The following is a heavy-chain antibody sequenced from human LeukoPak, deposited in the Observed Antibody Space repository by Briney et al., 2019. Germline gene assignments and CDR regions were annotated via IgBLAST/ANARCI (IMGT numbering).Heavy chain of an antibody. V-gene: IGHV4-30-2*01. J-gene: IGHJ5*01. CDR3: ARVRRSLNWFDS. Sequence: SQTLSPTCAVSGGSISSGGYSWSWIRQPPGKGLEWIGYIYHSGSTYYNPSLKSRVTILVDTSKNQFSLKLSSVTDADTAVYYCARVRRSLNWFDSWGQGTLVTVSS. D-gene: IGHD3-3*01. CDR2: IYHSGST. CDR1: GGSISSGGYS.